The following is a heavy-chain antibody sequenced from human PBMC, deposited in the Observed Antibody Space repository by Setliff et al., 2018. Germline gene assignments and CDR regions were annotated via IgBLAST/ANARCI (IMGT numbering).Heavy chain of an antibody. V-gene: IGHV4-31*03. CDR2: IYYSGST. CDR1: GGSISSGGYY. CDR3: ARVRRVVIAYYYYMDV. J-gene: IGHJ6*03. Sequence: SETLSLTCTVSGGSISSGGYYWSWIRQHPGKGLEWIGYIYYSGSTYYNPSLKSRVTISVDTSKNQFSLRLSSVTAADTAVYYCARVRRVVIAYYYYMDVWGKGTTVTVSS. D-gene: IGHD2-21*01.